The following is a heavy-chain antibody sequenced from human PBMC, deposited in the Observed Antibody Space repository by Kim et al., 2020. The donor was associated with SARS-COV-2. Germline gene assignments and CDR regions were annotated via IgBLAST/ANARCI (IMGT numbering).Heavy chain of an antibody. CDR3: ARGGDWQWLPPYYYYGMDV. Sequence: ASVKVSCKASGGTFSSYAISWVRQAPGQGLEWMGGIIPIFGTANYAQKFQGRVTITADESTSTAYMELSSLRSEDTAVYYCARGGDWQWLPPYYYYGMDVWGQGTTVTVSS. CDR2: IIPIFGTA. CDR1: GGTFSSYA. J-gene: IGHJ6*02. D-gene: IGHD6-19*01. V-gene: IGHV1-69*13.